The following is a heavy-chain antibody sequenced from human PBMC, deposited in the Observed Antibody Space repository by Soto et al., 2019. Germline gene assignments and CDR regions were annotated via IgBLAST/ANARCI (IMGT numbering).Heavy chain of an antibody. CDR2: IYYSGST. CDR3: ARDGADSNYPNYFDY. CDR1: GGNISSYY. V-gene: IGHV4-59*01. J-gene: IGHJ4*02. Sequence: SETMSLTCPVSGGNISSYYWSWIRQTPGKGLEWIGYIYYSGSTNYNPSLKSRVTISVDTSKNQFSLKLSSVTAADTAVYYCARDGADSNYPNYFDYWGQGTLVTVSS. D-gene: IGHD4-4*01.